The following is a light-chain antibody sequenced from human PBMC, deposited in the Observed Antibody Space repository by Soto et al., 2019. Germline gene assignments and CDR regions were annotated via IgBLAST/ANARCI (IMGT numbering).Light chain of an antibody. J-gene: IGKJ1*01. CDR1: QRISSW. Sequence: DIQMTQSPSTLSASVGDRVTITCRASQRISSWLAWYQQKPGKAPKLLIYDASSLEGGVPSRFSGSGSGTEFTLTISSLQPDDFATYYCQQYNSYPRTFGQGTKVDIK. CDR2: DAS. V-gene: IGKV1-5*01. CDR3: QQYNSYPRT.